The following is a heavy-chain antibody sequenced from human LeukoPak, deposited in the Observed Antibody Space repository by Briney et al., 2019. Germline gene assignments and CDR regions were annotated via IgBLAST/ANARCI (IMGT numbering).Heavy chain of an antibody. CDR1: GFTFSRFW. CDR3: AREITWEVTPI. Sequence: GGSLRLSCLTSGFTFSRFWMTWVRQAPGKGLEWVATIKPDGSEKDYGDSVKGRFTISRDNAKNSLYLQMNSLRAEDTAVYYCAREITWEVTPIWGQGTMVTVSS. J-gene: IGHJ3*02. V-gene: IGHV3-7*01. CDR2: IKPDGSEK. D-gene: IGHD3-16*01.